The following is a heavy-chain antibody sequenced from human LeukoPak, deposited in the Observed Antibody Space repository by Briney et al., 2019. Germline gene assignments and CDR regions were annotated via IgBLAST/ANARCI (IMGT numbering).Heavy chain of an antibody. V-gene: IGHV1-2*02. CDR3: ARASGSYWWFDS. CDR2: INPNSGGT. Sequence: ASVKVSCKAFGYTFTGYYMHCVRQAPGQGLEWMGWINPNSGGTNYAQKFQGSVTMTRDTSISTVYMELSRLRSDDTAVYYCARASGSYWWFDSWGQGTLVTVSS. J-gene: IGHJ5*01. D-gene: IGHD1-26*01. CDR1: GYTFTGYY.